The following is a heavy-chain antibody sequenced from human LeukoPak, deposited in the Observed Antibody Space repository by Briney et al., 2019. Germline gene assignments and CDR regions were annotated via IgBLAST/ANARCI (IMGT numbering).Heavy chain of an antibody. CDR2: ISGSGGST. V-gene: IGHV3-23*01. CDR1: GFTFSSYG. Sequence: GGSLRLSCAASGFTFSSYGMHWVRQAPGKGLEWVSAISGSGGSTYYADSVKGRFTISRDNSKNTLYLQMNSLRAEDTAVYYCARVYCSSTSCYEVNYWGQGTLVTVSS. CDR3: ARVYCSSTSCYEVNY. D-gene: IGHD2-2*01. J-gene: IGHJ4*02.